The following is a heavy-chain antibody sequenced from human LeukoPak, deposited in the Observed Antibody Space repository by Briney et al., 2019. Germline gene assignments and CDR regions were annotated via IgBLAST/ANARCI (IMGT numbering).Heavy chain of an antibody. V-gene: IGHV1-69*05. CDR1: GGTFSSYA. CDR2: IIPIFGTA. J-gene: IGHJ4*02. Sequence: ASVKVSCKASGGTFSSYATSWVRQAPGQGLEWMGGIIPIFGTANYAQKFQGRVTITTDESTSTAYMELSSLRSEDTAVYYCARGTGTTILFDYWGQGTLVTVSS. CDR3: ARGTGTTILFDY. D-gene: IGHD1-7*01.